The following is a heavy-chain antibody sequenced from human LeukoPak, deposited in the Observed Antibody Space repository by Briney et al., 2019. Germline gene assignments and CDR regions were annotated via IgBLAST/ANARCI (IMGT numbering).Heavy chain of an antibody. V-gene: IGHV4-30-2*01. Sequence: PSETLSLTCAVSGGSISSSGYFWSWIRQPPGKGLEWIGYIYHSGSTYYNPSLKSRVTISVDRSKNQFSLKLSSVTAADTAVYYCAGGRSGGGSNNWFDPWGQGTLVTVSS. D-gene: IGHD3-10*01. CDR3: AGGRSGGGSNNWFDP. CDR1: GGSISSSGYF. CDR2: IYHSGST. J-gene: IGHJ5*02.